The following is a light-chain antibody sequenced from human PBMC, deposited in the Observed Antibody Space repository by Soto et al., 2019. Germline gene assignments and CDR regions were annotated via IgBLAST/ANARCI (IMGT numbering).Light chain of an antibody. J-gene: IGLJ1*01. CDR2: EVS. Sequence: QSVLTQPASESGSPGQSITISCTGTSRDVGGYNYVSSYQQHPGEAPKLMIYEVSNQPSGASNRFSGSKSGNTASLTISGLQAEDEADYYCSLYTSSDTYVFATATQVTVL. CDR3: SLYTSSDTYV. CDR1: SRDVGGYNY. V-gene: IGLV2-14*01.